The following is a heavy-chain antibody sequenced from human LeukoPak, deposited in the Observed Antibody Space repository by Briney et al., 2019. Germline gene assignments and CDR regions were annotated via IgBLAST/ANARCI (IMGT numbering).Heavy chain of an antibody. Sequence: GSSVKVSCKASGGTFSSYAISWVRQAPGQGLEWMGRIIPIFGTANYAQKFQGSVTITTDESTSTAYMELSSLRSEDTAVYYCASSTVYYYDSSGYYWFDPWDQGTLVTVSS. CDR1: GGTFSSYA. CDR2: IIPIFGTA. D-gene: IGHD3-22*01. J-gene: IGHJ5*02. CDR3: ASSTVYYYDSSGYYWFDP. V-gene: IGHV1-69*05.